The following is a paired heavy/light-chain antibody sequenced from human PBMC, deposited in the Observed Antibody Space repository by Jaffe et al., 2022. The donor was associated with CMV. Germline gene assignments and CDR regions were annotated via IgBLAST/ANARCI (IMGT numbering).Heavy chain of an antibody. D-gene: IGHD2-2*01. CDR3: TRDPFSSNYQWDAAFDI. Sequence: EVQLVESGGGLVQPGGSLRLSCAASGFTFSSYWMHWVRQAPGKGLVWVSRINIDESSTDYADSVKGRFTISRDNAKNTLYLQMNSLRAEDTAVYYCTRDPFSSNYQWDAAFDIWGQGTMVTVSS. J-gene: IGHJ3*02. V-gene: IGHV3-74*01. CDR2: INIDESST. CDR1: GFTFSSYW.
Light chain of an antibody. CDR1: QGISYY. J-gene: IGKJ4*01. Sequence: DIQMTQSPSSLSASVGDRVTITCRASQGISYYLAWFQQKPGKAPKSLIYAASSLQSGVPSRFSGSGSGTDFTLTISSLQPEDFATYYCQQYNSYPPTFGGGTKVEIK. CDR3: QQYNSYPPT. CDR2: AAS. V-gene: IGKV1-16*01.